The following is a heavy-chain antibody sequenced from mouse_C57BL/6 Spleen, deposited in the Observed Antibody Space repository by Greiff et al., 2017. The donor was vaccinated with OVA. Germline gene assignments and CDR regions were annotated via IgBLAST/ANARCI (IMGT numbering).Heavy chain of an antibody. Sequence: EVQLVESGGGLVQPGGSLKLSCAASGFTFSDYYMYWVRQTPEKRLEWVAYISNGGGSTYYPDTVKGRFTISRDNAKNTLYLQMSRLKSEDTAMYYCARHSAYDGYVDYWGQGTTLTVSS. CDR1: GFTFSDYY. CDR2: ISNGGGST. D-gene: IGHD2-3*01. J-gene: IGHJ2*01. CDR3: ARHSAYDGYVDY. V-gene: IGHV5-12*01.